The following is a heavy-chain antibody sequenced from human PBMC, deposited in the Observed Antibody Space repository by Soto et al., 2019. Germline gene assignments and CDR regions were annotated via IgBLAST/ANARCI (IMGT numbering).Heavy chain of an antibody. V-gene: IGHV4-39*01. D-gene: IGHD3-10*01. J-gene: IGHJ6*02. CDR3: LDRGVIITNSYYYYYGMDV. Sequence: SETLSLTCTVSGGSISSSSYYWGWIRQPPGKGLEWIGSIYYSGSTYYNPSLKSRVTISVDTSKNQFSLKLSSVTAADTAVYYCLDRGVIITNSYYYYYGMDVWGQGTTVTVSS. CDR2: IYYSGST. CDR1: GGSISSSSYY.